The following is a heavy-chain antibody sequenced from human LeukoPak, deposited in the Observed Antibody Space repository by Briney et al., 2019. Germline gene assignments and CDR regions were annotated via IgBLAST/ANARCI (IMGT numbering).Heavy chain of an antibody. J-gene: IGHJ4*02. Sequence: ASVKVSCKVSGYTLTELSMYWVRQAPGKGLEWMGGFDPEDGETIYAQKFQGRVTMTEDTSTDTAYMELSSLRSEDTAVHYCATAGAAGTSVDYWGQGTLVTVSS. CDR3: ATAGAAGTSVDY. V-gene: IGHV1-24*01. CDR2: FDPEDGET. D-gene: IGHD6-13*01. CDR1: GYTLTELS.